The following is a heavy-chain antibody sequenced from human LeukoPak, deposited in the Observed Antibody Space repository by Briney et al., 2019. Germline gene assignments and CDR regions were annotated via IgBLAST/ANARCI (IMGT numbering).Heavy chain of an antibody. CDR1: GFTFSSYS. J-gene: IGHJ4*02. D-gene: IGHD2-2*01. CDR3: ASSTSSTSEYDY. CDR2: ISSSSSYI. V-gene: IGHV3-21*01. Sequence: GGSLRLSCAASGFTFSSYSMNWVRQAPGKGLEWVSSISSSSSYIYYADSVKGRFTISRDNAKNSLYLQMNSLRAEDPAVYYCASSTSSTSEYDYWGQGTLVTLSS.